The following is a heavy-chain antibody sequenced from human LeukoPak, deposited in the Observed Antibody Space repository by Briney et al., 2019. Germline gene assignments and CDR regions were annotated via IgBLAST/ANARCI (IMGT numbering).Heavy chain of an antibody. V-gene: IGHV3-66*01. Sequence: GGSLRLSCAASGFTVSSNYMTWVRQAPGEGLGWGSVIYRGGSTYYTDSVKGRFTISRDNSKNTLYLRMNRLRAEDTAVYYCARAAAGTRDFDYSGQGTLVTVSS. CDR2: IYRGGST. D-gene: IGHD6-13*01. CDR3: ARAAAGTRDFDY. CDR1: GFTVSSNY. J-gene: IGHJ4*02.